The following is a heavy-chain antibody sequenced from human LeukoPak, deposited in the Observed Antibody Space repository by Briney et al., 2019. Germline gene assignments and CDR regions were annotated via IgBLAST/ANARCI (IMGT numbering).Heavy chain of an antibody. CDR1: GFTFSSFA. CDR3: ARDVSYYGGDWFDP. D-gene: IGHD4-23*01. J-gene: IGHJ5*02. CDR2: INSAASTR. V-gene: IGHV3-48*03. Sequence: GGSLRLSRAASGFTFSSFAMNWVRQAPGKGLEWVSYINSAASTRYYADSVKGRFTISRDSAKNLLYLQMNSLGGEDTAVYYCARDVSYYGGDWFDPWGQGTLVTVSS.